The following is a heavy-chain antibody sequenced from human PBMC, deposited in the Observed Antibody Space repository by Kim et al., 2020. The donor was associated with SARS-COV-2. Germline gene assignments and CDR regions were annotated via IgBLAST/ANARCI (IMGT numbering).Heavy chain of an antibody. V-gene: IGHV1-3*01. D-gene: IGHD2-2*01. CDR3: ARDVQYCSSTSCWYNWFDP. Sequence: ASVKVSCKASGYTFTSYAMHWVRQAPGQRLEWMGWINAGNGNTKYSQKFQGRVTITRDTSASTAYMELSSLRSEDTAVYYCARDVQYCSSTSCWYNWFDPWGQGTLVTVSS. CDR2: INAGNGNT. J-gene: IGHJ5*02. CDR1: GYTFTSYA.